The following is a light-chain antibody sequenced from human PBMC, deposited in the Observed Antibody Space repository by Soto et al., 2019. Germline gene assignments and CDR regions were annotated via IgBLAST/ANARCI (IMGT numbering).Light chain of an antibody. CDR1: QSVSTY. J-gene: IGKJ4*01. Sequence: EIVLTQSPATLSLSPGERATLSCRASQSVSTYLAWLQQRPGQAPRLLIYDASNRATGLPARFSGSGSGTDFTLTISSLEPEDFAVYYCQQRSNWPPTFGGGNTVEIK. CDR2: DAS. CDR3: QQRSNWPPT. V-gene: IGKV3-11*01.